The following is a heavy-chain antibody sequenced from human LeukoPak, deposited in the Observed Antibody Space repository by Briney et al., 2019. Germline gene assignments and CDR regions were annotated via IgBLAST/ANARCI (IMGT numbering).Heavy chain of an antibody. Sequence: PGGSLRLSCAASGFTFDDYGMSWVRQSPGKGLEWVSGINWNGGSTGYADSVKGRFTISRDNAKNSLYLQMNSLRAEDTALYYWARGLGIHFDYWGQGTLVTVSS. CDR1: GFTFDDYG. CDR2: INWNGGST. CDR3: ARGLGIHFDY. V-gene: IGHV3-20*04. J-gene: IGHJ4*02. D-gene: IGHD5-18*01.